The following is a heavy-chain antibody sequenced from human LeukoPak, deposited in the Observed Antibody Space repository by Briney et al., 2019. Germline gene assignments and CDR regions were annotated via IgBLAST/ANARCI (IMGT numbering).Heavy chain of an antibody. D-gene: IGHD3-10*01. V-gene: IGHV1-2*02. CDR1: GYTFTGYY. CDR3: AVGLKDYGSGSYYNLPLDY. Sequence: RASVKVSCKASGYTFTGYYMHWVRQAPGQGLEWMGWINPNSGGTNYAQKFQGRVTMTRDTSISTAYMELSRLRSDDTAVYYCAVGLKDYGSGSYYNLPLDYWGQGTLVTVSS. CDR2: INPNSGGT. J-gene: IGHJ4*02.